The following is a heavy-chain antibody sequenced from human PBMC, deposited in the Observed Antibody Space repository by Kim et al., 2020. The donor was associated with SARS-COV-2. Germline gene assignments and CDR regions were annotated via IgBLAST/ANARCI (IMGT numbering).Heavy chain of an antibody. CDR2: ISSSSSYI. Sequence: WGSLRLSCAASGFTFSSYSMNWVRQAPGKGLEWVSSISSSSSYIYYADSVKGRFTISRDNAKNSLYLQMNSLRAEDTAVYYCARFTYGPNAFDIWGQGTMVTVSS. CDR3: ARFTYGPNAFDI. V-gene: IGHV3-21*01. D-gene: IGHD4-17*01. J-gene: IGHJ3*02. CDR1: GFTFSSYS.